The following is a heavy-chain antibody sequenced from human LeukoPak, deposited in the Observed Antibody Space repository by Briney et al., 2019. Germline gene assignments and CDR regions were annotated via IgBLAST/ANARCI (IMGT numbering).Heavy chain of an antibody. CDR3: VKDNPLDY. D-gene: IGHD1-14*01. J-gene: IGHJ4*02. CDR1: GFTFSSYG. CDR2: IRYDGNIK. V-gene: IGHV3-30*02. Sequence: GGSLRLSCGASGFTFSSYGMLWVRQSPGKGLEWVAFIRYDGNIKFYADSMKGRFTISRDNSKNTLYLHINSLRPEDTALYYCVKDNPLDYWGQGTLVIVSS.